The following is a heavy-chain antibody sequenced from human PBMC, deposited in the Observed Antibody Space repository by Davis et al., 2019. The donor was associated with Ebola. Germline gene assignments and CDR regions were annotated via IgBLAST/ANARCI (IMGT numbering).Heavy chain of an antibody. CDR1: GGSFSGYY. J-gene: IGHJ4*02. V-gene: IGHV4-34*01. D-gene: IGHD4-11*01. CDR3: ATDYLAH. CDR2: INHSGST. Sequence: SETLSLTCTVYGGSFSGYYWSWIRQPPGKGLEWIGEINHSGSTNYSPSLKSRVTISVDASKNQFSLKLNSVTAADTAVYYCATDYLAHWGQGTPVTVSS.